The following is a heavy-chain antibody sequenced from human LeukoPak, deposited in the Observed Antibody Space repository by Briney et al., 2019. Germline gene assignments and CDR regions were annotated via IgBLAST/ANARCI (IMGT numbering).Heavy chain of an antibody. V-gene: IGHV7-4-1*02. CDR2: INTNTGNP. CDR1: GYTFTSYA. Sequence: ASVKVSCKASGYTFTSYAMNWVRQAPGQGLEWMGWINTNTGNPTYAQGFTGRFVFSLDTSVSTAYLQISSLKAEDTAVYYCASPTPRGSSGDDAFDIWGQGTMVTVSS. D-gene: IGHD3-22*01. CDR3: ASPTPRGSSGDDAFDI. J-gene: IGHJ3*02.